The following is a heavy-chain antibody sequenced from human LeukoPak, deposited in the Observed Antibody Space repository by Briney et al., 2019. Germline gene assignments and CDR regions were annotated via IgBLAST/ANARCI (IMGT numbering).Heavy chain of an antibody. Sequence: GGSLRLSCAASGFTFSSYGMHWVRQAPGKGLEWVAVIWYDGSNKYYADSVKGRFTISRDNSKNTLYLQMNSLRAEDTAVYYCARGLLYYDFWSGYSTQLDYWGQGTLVTVSS. V-gene: IGHV3-30*19. CDR2: IWYDGSNK. J-gene: IGHJ4*02. CDR1: GFTFSSYG. D-gene: IGHD3-3*01. CDR3: ARGLLYYDFWSGYSTQLDY.